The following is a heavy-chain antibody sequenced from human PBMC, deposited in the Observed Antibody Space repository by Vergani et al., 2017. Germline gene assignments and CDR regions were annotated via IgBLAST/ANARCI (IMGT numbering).Heavy chain of an antibody. D-gene: IGHD6-6*01. Sequence: QVQLQQWGAGLLKPSETLSLTCAVYGGSFSGYYWRWIRQPPGKGLEWIGEINHSGSTNYNPSLKSRVTIAVDTSKNQFSLKLSSVTAADTAVYYCARGLQHSSSSGGKYWGQGTLVTVSS. CDR2: INHSGST. V-gene: IGHV4-34*01. J-gene: IGHJ4*02. CDR3: ARGLQHSSSSGGKY. CDR1: GGSFSGYY.